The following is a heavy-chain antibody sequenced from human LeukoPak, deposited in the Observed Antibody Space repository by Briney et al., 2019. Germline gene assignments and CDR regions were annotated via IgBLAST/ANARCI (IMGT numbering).Heavy chain of an antibody. J-gene: IGHJ5*02. CDR2: ICYSGST. V-gene: IGHV4-59*01. Sequence: SETLSLTCTVSGGSISSYYWSWIRQPPGKGLEWIGYICYSGSTNYNPSLKSRVTISVDTSKNQFSLKLSSVTAADTAVYYCASLGYSSGWYGRFDPWGQGTLVTVSS. CDR1: GGSISSYY. D-gene: IGHD6-19*01. CDR3: ASLGYSSGWYGRFDP.